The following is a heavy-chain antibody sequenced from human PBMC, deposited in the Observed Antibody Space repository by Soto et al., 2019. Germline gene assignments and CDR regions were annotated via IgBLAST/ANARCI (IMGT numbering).Heavy chain of an antibody. CDR2: IYWDDDK. Sequence: QITLKESGPTLVKPTQTLTLTCTFSGFSLSTSGVGVGWIRQPPGKALERLALIYWDDDKRYSPSLKSRLTITKDTSKNQVVLTMTNMDPVDTATYYCAHLTYYYDSSGYYSRAEYFQHWGQGTLVTVSS. J-gene: IGHJ1*01. D-gene: IGHD3-22*01. CDR3: AHLTYYYDSSGYYSRAEYFQH. V-gene: IGHV2-5*02. CDR1: GFSLSTSGVG.